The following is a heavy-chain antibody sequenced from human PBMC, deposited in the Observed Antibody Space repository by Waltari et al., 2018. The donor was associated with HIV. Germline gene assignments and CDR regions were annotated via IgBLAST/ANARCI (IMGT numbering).Heavy chain of an antibody. CDR2: FYAGGTI. J-gene: IGHJ4*02. D-gene: IGHD1-1*01. CDR1: GFSVSSNY. CDR3: ARAHTDNYLDS. V-gene: IGHV3-53*01. Sequence: EVQLVESGGGLIQRGGSLRLSCAASGFSVSSNYMSWVRQAPGKGLEWVSTFYAGGTIHYADSVKGRFTISRDNSKNTLYLQMNSLRAEDTAMYYCARAHTDNYLDSWGQGTLVTVSS.